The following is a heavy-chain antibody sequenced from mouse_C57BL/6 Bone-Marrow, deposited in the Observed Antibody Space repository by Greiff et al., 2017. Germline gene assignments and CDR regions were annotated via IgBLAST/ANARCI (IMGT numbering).Heavy chain of an antibody. V-gene: IGHV5-17*01. CDR3: AREYYYGSRDWYFDV. CDR1: GFTFSDYG. CDR2: ISSGSSTI. Sequence: DVKLVESGGGLVKPGGSLKLSCAASGFTFSDYGMHWVRQAPEKGLEWVAYISSGSSTIYYADTVKGRFTISRDNAKNTLFLPMTSLRSADTAMYYCAREYYYGSRDWYFDVWGTGTTVTVSS. J-gene: IGHJ1*03. D-gene: IGHD1-1*01.